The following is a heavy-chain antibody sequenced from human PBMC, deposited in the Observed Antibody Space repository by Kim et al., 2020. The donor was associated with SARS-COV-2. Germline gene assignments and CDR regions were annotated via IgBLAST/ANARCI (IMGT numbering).Heavy chain of an antibody. J-gene: IGHJ6*03. CDR1: GFTFSDYY. CDR2: IISSGSTI. Sequence: GGSLRLSCAASGFTFSDYYMSWIRQAPGKGLEWVSYIISSGSTIYSADSVKGRFTISRDNAKNSLYLQMNSLRAEDTAVYYCARDFRRSSYYYYYYMDVWGKGTTVTVSS. V-gene: IGHV3-11*01. CDR3: ARDFRRSSYYYYYYMDV.